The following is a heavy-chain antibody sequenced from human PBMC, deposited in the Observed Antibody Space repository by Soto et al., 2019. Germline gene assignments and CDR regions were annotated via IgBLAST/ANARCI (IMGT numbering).Heavy chain of an antibody. V-gene: IGHV1-18*01. J-gene: IGHJ6*04. Sequence: GASVKVSCKASGYTFTSYGISWVRQAPGQGLEWMGWISAYNGNTNYAQKLRGRVTMTTDTSTSTAYMELRSLRSDDTAVYYCARDTRGIVVVPAASLDVWGKGTMVTVSS. D-gene: IGHD2-2*01. CDR3: ARDTRGIVVVPAASLDV. CDR2: ISAYNGNT. CDR1: GYTFTSYG.